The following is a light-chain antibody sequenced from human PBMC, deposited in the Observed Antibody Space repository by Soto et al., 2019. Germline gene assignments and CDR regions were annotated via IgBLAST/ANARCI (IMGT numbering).Light chain of an antibody. Sequence: EIVMTQSPATLSVSPGERATLSFRASQTISTNLAWYQYKPGQAPRLLISGASTRATGVPARFSGSGSGTEFTLTISSLQSEDFAFYYCQQYNNWPRAFGQGTKVDIK. J-gene: IGKJ1*01. CDR3: QQYNNWPRA. V-gene: IGKV3-15*01. CDR2: GAS. CDR1: QTISTN.